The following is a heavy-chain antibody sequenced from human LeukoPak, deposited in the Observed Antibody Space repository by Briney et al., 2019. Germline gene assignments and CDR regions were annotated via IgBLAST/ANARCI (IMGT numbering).Heavy chain of an antibody. V-gene: IGHV3-7*01. J-gene: IGHJ3*01. CDR1: GIIFSNYW. Sequence: GGSLRLSCAASGIIFSNYWMSWVRQAPGKGLEWVANIKQDGSEKYYVDSVEGRFIISRDNARNSLYLQMNSLRAEDTAVYYCVRDGGRYSYASDWGQGTMVIVSS. CDR2: IKQDGSEK. CDR3: VRDGGRYSYASD. D-gene: IGHD5-18*01.